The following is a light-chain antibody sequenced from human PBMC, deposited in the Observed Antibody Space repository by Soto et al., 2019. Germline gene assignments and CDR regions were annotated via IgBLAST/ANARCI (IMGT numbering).Light chain of an antibody. Sequence: QSALTQPPSVSGAPGQRVTISCTGSSSNIGAGYDVHWYQQLPGTAPKLLIYGNSNRPSGVPDRFSGSKSGTSASLAITGLQAEDEADYYCQSYDSSLSGFYVFGIGTKVTVL. CDR2: GNS. CDR1: SSNIGAGYD. J-gene: IGLJ1*01. V-gene: IGLV1-40*01. CDR3: QSYDSSLSGFYV.